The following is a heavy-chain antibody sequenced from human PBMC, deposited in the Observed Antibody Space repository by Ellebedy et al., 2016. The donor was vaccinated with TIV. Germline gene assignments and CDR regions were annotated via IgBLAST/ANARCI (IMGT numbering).Heavy chain of an antibody. V-gene: IGHV4-59*01. CDR2: MYYSGRI. CDR1: GGSISNYY. Sequence: MPSETLSLTCTVSGGSISNYYWSWIRQPPGKGLEWIGYMYYSGRINYNPSLKSRITLSVDTSKNQFSLKLTSVTAADTAVYYCASLQGGRTTVFDYWGQGTLVTVSS. CDR3: ASLQGGRTTVFDY. D-gene: IGHD4-11*01. J-gene: IGHJ4*02.